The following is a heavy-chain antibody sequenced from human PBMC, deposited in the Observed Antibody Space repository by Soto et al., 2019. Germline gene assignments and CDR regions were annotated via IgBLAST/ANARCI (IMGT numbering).Heavy chain of an antibody. CDR3: AKGILRGWLQLRGFDY. CDR2: ISGSGGST. Sequence: GGSLRLSCAASGFTFSSYAMSWVRQAPGKGLEWVSAISGSGGSTYYADSVKGRFTISRDNSKNTLYLQMNSLRAEDTAVYYCAKGILRGWLQLRGFDYWGQGTLVTVSS. J-gene: IGHJ4*02. CDR1: GFTFSSYA. D-gene: IGHD5-12*01. V-gene: IGHV3-23*01.